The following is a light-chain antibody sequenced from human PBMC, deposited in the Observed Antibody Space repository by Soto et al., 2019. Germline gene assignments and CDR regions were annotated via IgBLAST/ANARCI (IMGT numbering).Light chain of an antibody. CDR1: QDISSS. J-gene: IGKJ1*01. V-gene: IGKV1-39*01. Sequence: DIQMTQSPSSLSASLGDRVTITCRANQDISSSLIWYQHKLGQAPKLLIHAASTLASGVPSRFSGSESGTDFTLTISGLEHEDSATYYCQQSYKTPWTFGQGTKVEIK. CDR2: AAS. CDR3: QQSYKTPWT.